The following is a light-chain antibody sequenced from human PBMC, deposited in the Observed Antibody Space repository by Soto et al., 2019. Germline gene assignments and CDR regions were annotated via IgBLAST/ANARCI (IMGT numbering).Light chain of an antibody. CDR1: QSITNTY. CDR3: QQYSSSPRT. J-gene: IGKJ1*01. Sequence: EIVLTQSPGTLSLSPGERATLSCRASQSITNTYLAWYQQKPGQAPRLLIYGASSRATGIPDRFSGSGSGTDFTLTISRLEPEDFAVHYCQQYSSSPRTFVQGTKVDIK. V-gene: IGKV3-20*01. CDR2: GAS.